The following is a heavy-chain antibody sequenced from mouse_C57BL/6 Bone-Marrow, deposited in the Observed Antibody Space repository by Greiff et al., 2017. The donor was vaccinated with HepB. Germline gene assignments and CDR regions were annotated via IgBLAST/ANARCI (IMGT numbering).Heavy chain of an antibody. J-gene: IGHJ4*01. CDR1: GFTFSDYG. CDR3: ARRYGSSVYAMDY. D-gene: IGHD1-1*01. V-gene: IGHV5-15*01. CDR2: ISNLAYSI. Sequence: EVKLMESGGGLVQPGGSLKLSCAASGFTFSDYGMAWVRQAPRKGPEWVAFISNLAYSIYYADTVTGRFTISRENAKNTLYLEMSSLRSEDTAMYYCARRYGSSVYAMDYWGQGTSVTVSS.